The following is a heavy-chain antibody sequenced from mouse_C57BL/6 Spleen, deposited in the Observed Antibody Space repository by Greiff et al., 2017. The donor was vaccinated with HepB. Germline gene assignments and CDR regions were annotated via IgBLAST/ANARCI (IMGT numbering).Heavy chain of an antibody. Sequence: EVKLMESGPGLVKPSQSLSLTCSVTGYSITSGYYWNWIRQFPGNKLEWMGYISYDGSNNYNPSLKNRISITRDTSKNQFFLKLNSVTTEDTATYYCARGGDSNYFDYWGQGTTLTVSS. CDR2: ISYDGSN. V-gene: IGHV3-6*01. CDR3: ARGGDSNYFDY. CDR1: GYSITSGYY. J-gene: IGHJ2*01.